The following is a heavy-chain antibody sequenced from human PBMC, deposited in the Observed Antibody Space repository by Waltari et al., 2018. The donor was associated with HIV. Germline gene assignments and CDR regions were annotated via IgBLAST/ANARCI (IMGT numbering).Heavy chain of an antibody. CDR1: GYTFTNYG. J-gene: IGHJ6*02. D-gene: IGHD3-22*01. Sequence: QVQLVQSGAEVKKPGASVKVSCKASGYTFTNYGISWVRQATGHGLEWMGWSSAYNGNTNYAQRFQGRVTMTTDTSTSTAYMELRSLRSDDTAVYYCASNRHYYDSSAYHHYGMDVWGQGTTVTVSS. CDR2: SSAYNGNT. CDR3: ASNRHYYDSSAYHHYGMDV. V-gene: IGHV1-18*01.